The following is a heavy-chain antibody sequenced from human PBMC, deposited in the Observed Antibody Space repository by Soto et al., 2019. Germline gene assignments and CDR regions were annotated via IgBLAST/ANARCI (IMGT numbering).Heavy chain of an antibody. CDR2: INPKSGGT. CDR3: ARGDSTDCSNGVCSFFYNHDMDV. CDR1: GYSFTDYH. Sequence: ASVKVSCKASGYSFTDYHIHWVRQAPGQGLEWLGRINPKSGGTSTAQKFQGWVTMTTDTAISTASMELTRLTSDDTAIYYCARGDSTDCSNGVCSFFYNHDMDVWGQGTTVTVSS. V-gene: IGHV1-2*04. D-gene: IGHD2-8*01. J-gene: IGHJ6*02.